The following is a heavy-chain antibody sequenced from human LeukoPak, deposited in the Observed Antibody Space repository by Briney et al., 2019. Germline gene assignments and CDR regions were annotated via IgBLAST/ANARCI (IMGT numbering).Heavy chain of an antibody. J-gene: IGHJ4*02. V-gene: IGHV3-48*02. CDR2: IRSSSSII. CDR1: GFTFTSYS. CDR3: ARDDNWVFDS. Sequence: GGSLRLSCAASGFTFTSYSMNWVRQAQGKGLEWVSYIRSSSSIISNADSVKGRFTISSDNAKNSLYLQMNSLRDEDTAVYYCARDDNWVFDSWGQGTLVPVSS. D-gene: IGHD3-16*01.